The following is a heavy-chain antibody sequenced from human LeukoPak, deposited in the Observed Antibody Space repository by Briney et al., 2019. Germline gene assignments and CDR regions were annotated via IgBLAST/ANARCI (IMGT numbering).Heavy chain of an antibody. D-gene: IGHD6-19*01. CDR1: GGTISSYY. Sequence: SETLSLTCTVSGGTISSYYWNWIRQPPGKGLEWIGYMHSSGNTKYNPSLKSRVTISVDTSKNQFSLKLTYVTAADTAVYYCARWYSSGWAFDYWGQGTLVTVSS. CDR2: MHSSGNT. V-gene: IGHV4-59*08. J-gene: IGHJ4*02. CDR3: ARWYSSGWAFDY.